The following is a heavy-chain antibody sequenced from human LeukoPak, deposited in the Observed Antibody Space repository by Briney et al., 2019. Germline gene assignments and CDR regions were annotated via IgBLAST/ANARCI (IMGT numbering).Heavy chain of an antibody. Sequence: ASVKVSCKASGYTFTSYDINWVRQATGQGLEWMGWMNPNSGNTGYAQKFQGRVTITRSTSISTAYMELSSLRSEDTAVYYCARGRGLNSRYYFDYWGQGTLVIVSS. V-gene: IGHV1-8*03. D-gene: IGHD2/OR15-2a*01. CDR1: GYTFTSYD. CDR2: MNPNSGNT. CDR3: ARGRGLNSRYYFDY. J-gene: IGHJ4*02.